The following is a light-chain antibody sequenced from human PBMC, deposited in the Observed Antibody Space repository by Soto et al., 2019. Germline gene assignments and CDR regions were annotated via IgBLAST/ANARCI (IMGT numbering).Light chain of an antibody. J-gene: IGLJ1*01. CDR2: DVR. V-gene: IGLV2-14*01. CDR3: SSYTTISTYV. CDR1: SSDVGGYNY. Sequence: QSALTQPASVSGSPGQSITMSCTGTSSDVGGYNYVSWYQQHPGKAPKLMIYDVRNRPSGVSNRFSGSKSVNTASLTISGLQAEDEAEYYCSSYTTISTYVFGTGTKVTVL.